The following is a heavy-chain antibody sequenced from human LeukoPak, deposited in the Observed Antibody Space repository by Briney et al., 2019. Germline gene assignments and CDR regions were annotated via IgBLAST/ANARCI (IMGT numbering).Heavy chain of an antibody. D-gene: IGHD3-3*01. Sequence: GASVNVSCTASGYTFTSYGISWVRQAPGQGLEWMGWISAYNGNTNYAQKLQGRVTMTTDTSTSTAYMELRSLRSDDTAVYYCARARDRITIFGVVIIRYGMDVWGQGTTVTVSS. CDR3: ARARDRITIFGVVIIRYGMDV. CDR1: GYTFTSYG. CDR2: ISAYNGNT. V-gene: IGHV1-18*01. J-gene: IGHJ6*02.